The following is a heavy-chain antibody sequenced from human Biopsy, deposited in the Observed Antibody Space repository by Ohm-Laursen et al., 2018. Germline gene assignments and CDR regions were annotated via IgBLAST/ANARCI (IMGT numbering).Heavy chain of an antibody. V-gene: IGHV3-53*01. D-gene: IGHD3-22*01. J-gene: IGHJ3*02. CDR3: AISTYYYESSGTRRGLDI. Sequence: SLRLSCTASGFTVSRNYMTWVRQAPGKGLEWVSVIDSGGYTHYTDSAKGRFTISSDNSKNTLYLQMNNLSAEDTAVYYCAISTYYYESSGTRRGLDIWGQGTMVTVSS. CDR1: GFTVSRNY. CDR2: IDSGGYT.